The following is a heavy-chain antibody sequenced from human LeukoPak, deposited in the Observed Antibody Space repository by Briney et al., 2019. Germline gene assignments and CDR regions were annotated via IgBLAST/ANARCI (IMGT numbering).Heavy chain of an antibody. CDR1: GFTFSSHW. CDR3: ARDRCSSTSCFYDY. Sequence: GGSLRLSCAASGFTFSSHWMHWVRQAPGKGLVWVSHINADGGATNYADSVKGRFTISRDNAKNSLYLQMNSLRVEDTAVYYCARDRCSSTSCFYDYWGQGTLVTVSS. J-gene: IGHJ4*02. D-gene: IGHD2-2*01. V-gene: IGHV3-74*01. CDR2: INADGGAT.